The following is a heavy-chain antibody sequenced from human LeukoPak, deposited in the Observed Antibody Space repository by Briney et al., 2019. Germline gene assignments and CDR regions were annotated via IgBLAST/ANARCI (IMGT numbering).Heavy chain of an antibody. V-gene: IGHV4-34*01. Sequence: PSETLSLTCAVSGGSFSGYYWSWIRQPPGKGLEWIGEMNHSGSNNFNPSLKSRVTISEETSKNQFSLKLSSVTAADTAVYYCARGWYYYGSGTLVMDVWGQGTTVTVSS. D-gene: IGHD3-10*01. CDR3: ARGWYYYGSGTLVMDV. CDR2: MNHSGSN. CDR1: GGSFSGYY. J-gene: IGHJ6*02.